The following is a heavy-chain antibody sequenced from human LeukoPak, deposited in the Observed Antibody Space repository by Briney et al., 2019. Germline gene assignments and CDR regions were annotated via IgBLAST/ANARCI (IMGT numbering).Heavy chain of an antibody. Sequence: TSETLSLTCTVSGGSISSGGYYWSWIRQHPGKGLEWIGYIYYSGSTYYNPSLKSRVTISVDTSKNQFSLRLSSVTAADTAVYYCQSRYLEWLLEYWGQGTLVTVSS. D-gene: IGHD3-3*01. V-gene: IGHV4-31*08. CDR2: IYYSGST. CDR3: QSRYLEWLLEY. J-gene: IGHJ4*02. CDR1: GGSISSGGYY.